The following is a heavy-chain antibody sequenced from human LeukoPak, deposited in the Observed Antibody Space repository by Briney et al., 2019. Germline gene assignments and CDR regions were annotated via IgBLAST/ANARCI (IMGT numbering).Heavy chain of an antibody. CDR3: ARDYSGDEDFDY. V-gene: IGHV3-48*03. CDR1: GFTFRNYE. Sequence: GGSLRLSCIGSGFTFRNYETNWVRQAPGKGLEWVSFIDSGGAVKLYADSVKGRFTTSRDDAMNSLYLDMNSLRAEDTAVYYCARDYSGDEDFDYWGQGTLVTVSP. D-gene: IGHD5-12*01. CDR2: IDSGGAVK. J-gene: IGHJ4*02.